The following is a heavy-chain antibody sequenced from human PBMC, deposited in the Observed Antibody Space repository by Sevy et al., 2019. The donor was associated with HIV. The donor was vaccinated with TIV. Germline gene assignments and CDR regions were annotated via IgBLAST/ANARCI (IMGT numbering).Heavy chain of an antibody. J-gene: IGHJ4*02. CDR2: NNPNSGGT. CDR1: GYIFTGYY. CDR3: ARRYSNSIDYFDF. D-gene: IGHD6-13*01. V-gene: IGHV1-2*02. Sequence: ASVKVSCKASGYIFTGYYMHWVRQAPGQGLEWMGWNNPNSGGTKYAQKFQGRVTMTRDKSISTVYMELSRLRSDDTAVYFCARRYSNSIDYFDFWGQGTLVTVSS.